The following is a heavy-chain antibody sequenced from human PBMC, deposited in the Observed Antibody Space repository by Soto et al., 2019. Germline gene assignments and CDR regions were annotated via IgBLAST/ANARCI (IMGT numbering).Heavy chain of an antibody. CDR3: TTLGYARELDY. D-gene: IGHD5-12*01. CDR1: GFTFSNAW. J-gene: IGHJ4*02. CDR2: IKSKTDGGTT. Sequence: EVQLVESGGGLVKPGGSHRLSCAASGFTFSNAWRSWVRQAPGKGLEWVGRIKSKTDGGTTDYAAPVKGRFTISRDDSKNTLYLQMNSLKTEDTAVYYCTTLGYARELDYWGQGTLVTVSS. V-gene: IGHV3-15*01.